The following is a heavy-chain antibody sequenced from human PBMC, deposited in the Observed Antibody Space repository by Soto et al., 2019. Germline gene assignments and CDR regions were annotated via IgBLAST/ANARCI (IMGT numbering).Heavy chain of an antibody. Sequence: EVQLVEXGGGLVXPXXSLRLSCAASGFTFSSYWMSWVRQAPGKGLXWVXXIKQDGSEKYYVDSVKGRFTISRDNAXXXXXXXXXXXXXXXXXXXXXXXDPQRATYYDFWSGYRPAGESDYWGQGTLVTVXS. CDR3: XXDPQRATYYDFWSGYRPAGESDY. J-gene: IGHJ4*02. V-gene: IGHV3-7*01. CDR2: IKQDGSEK. D-gene: IGHD3-3*01. CDR1: GFTFSSYW.